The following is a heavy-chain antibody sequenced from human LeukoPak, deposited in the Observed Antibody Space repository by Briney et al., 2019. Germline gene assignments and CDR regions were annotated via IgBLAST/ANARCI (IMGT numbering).Heavy chain of an antibody. Sequence: GGSLRLSCAASGFTVSSNYMSWVRQAPGKGLEWVSVIYSGGSTYYADSVKGRFTISRDNSKNTLYLQMNSLRAEDTAVYYCARENRFAMTLDYWGQGTLVTVSS. CDR1: GFTVSSNY. CDR3: ARENRFAMTLDY. J-gene: IGHJ4*02. CDR2: IYSGGST. V-gene: IGHV3-66*01. D-gene: IGHD2-2*01.